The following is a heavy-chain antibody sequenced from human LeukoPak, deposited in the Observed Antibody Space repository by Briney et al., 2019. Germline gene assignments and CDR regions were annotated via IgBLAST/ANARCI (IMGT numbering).Heavy chain of an antibody. CDR3: ARDLHYYDSSGYAGYGGDAFDI. D-gene: IGHD3-22*01. Sequence: GASVKVSCKASGYTFTGYYMHWVRQAPGQGLEWMGWINPNSGGTIYAQKFQGRVTMTRDTSISTAYMELSRLRSDDTAVYYCARDLHYYDSSGYAGYGGDAFDIWGQGTMVTVSS. CDR1: GYTFTGYY. CDR2: INPNSGGT. V-gene: IGHV1-2*02. J-gene: IGHJ3*02.